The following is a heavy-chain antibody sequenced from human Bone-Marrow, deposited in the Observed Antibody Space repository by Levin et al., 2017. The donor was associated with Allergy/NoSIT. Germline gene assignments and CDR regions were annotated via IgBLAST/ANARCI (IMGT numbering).Heavy chain of an antibody. J-gene: IGHJ4*02. Sequence: GESLKVSCQASGYTFSGYYIHWVRQAPGQGLEWMGWIKSNSGATDYAQKFQGRVTMTRDTSISTAYMELSRLTSDDTAVYYCARDESIGGSADFDHWGQGTLVTVSS. CDR2: IKSNSGAT. CDR3: ARDESIGGSADFDH. CDR1: GYTFSGYY. D-gene: IGHD6-25*01. V-gene: IGHV1-2*02.